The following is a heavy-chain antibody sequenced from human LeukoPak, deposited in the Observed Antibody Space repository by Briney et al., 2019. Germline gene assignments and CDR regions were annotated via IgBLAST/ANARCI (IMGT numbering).Heavy chain of an antibody. CDR1: GITFTSYA. Sequence: SVKVSCKASGITFTSYAISWVRQAPGQGLEWMGRIIPILGIANYAQKFQGRVTITADKSTSTAYMELSSLRSEDTAVYYCARDPDYYDSSGYYLYYWGQGTLVTVSS. D-gene: IGHD3-22*01. CDR3: ARDPDYYDSSGYYLYY. J-gene: IGHJ4*02. CDR2: IIPILGIA. V-gene: IGHV1-69*04.